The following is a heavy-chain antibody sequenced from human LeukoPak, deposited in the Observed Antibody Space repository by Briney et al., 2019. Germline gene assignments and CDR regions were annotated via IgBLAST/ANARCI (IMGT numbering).Heavy chain of an antibody. Sequence: SVKVSCKASRGTFPNYDISWVRQAPGQGLEWMGRFVPSVDVANYSPKFRGRVTITADKSTTTVFMELSSLRSEDTAVYYCATLCSGGFCYIDYWGQGILVTVSS. V-gene: IGHV1-69*04. CDR1: RGTFPNYD. CDR3: ATLCSGGFCYIDY. D-gene: IGHD2-15*01. J-gene: IGHJ4*02. CDR2: FVPSVDVA.